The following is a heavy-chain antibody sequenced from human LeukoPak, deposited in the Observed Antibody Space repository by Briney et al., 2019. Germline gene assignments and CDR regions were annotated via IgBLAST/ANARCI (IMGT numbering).Heavy chain of an antibody. CDR2: INSDGSWT. Sequence: GGSLRLSCAASGNYWTHWVRQAPGKGLVWVSHINSDGSWTSYADSVKGRFTISKDNAKNTVYLQMNNLRAEDTAVYYCVSFYETYWGRGTLVTVSS. CDR1: GNYW. D-gene: IGHD2-2*01. CDR3: VSFYETY. J-gene: IGHJ4*02. V-gene: IGHV3-74*01.